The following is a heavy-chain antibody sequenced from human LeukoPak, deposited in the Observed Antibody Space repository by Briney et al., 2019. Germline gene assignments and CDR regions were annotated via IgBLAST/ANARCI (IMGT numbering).Heavy chain of an antibody. CDR1: GYSISSGDY. V-gene: IGHV4-38-2*02. D-gene: IGHD3-16*01. J-gene: IGHJ4*02. CDR3: ARRGSYPSYHFDY. Sequence: SETLSLTCTVSGYSISSGDYWGWIRQPPGKGLEWIGSIYHSGSTYYNPSLKSRVTISVDTSKNQFSLKLSSVTAADTAVYYCARRGSYPSYHFDYWGQGTLVTVSS. CDR2: IYHSGST.